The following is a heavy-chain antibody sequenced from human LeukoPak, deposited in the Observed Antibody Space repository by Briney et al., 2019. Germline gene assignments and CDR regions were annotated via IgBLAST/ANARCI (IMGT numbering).Heavy chain of an antibody. Sequence: SVKVSCKASGGTFSSYAISWVRQAPGQGLEWMGRIVPILGIANYAQKFQGRVTITADKSTSTAYMELSSLRSEDTAVYYCARDSPSESSGDSSGWYPSYYFDYWGQGTLATVSS. J-gene: IGHJ4*02. D-gene: IGHD6-19*01. CDR1: GGTFSSYA. V-gene: IGHV1-69*04. CDR2: IVPILGIA. CDR3: ARDSPSESSGDSSGWYPSYYFDY.